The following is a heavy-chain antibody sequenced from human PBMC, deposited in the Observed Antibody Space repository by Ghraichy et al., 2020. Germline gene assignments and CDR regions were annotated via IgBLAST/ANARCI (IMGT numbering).Heavy chain of an antibody. D-gene: IGHD3-22*01. CDR1: GFTLSNYA. V-gene: IGHV3-23*01. J-gene: IGHJ4*02. Sequence: GEALNISCAASGFTLSNYAMSWVRQAPGKGLEWVSAISGGTGYADSVKGRFTISRHNSKNTMYLQMNSLRAEDTAVYYCAKRGAYSNGPYYFDCWGQGTLVTVSP. CDR3: AKRGAYSNGPYYFDC. CDR2: ISGGT.